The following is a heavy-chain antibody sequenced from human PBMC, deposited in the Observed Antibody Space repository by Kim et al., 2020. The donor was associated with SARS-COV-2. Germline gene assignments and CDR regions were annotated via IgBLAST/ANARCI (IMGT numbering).Heavy chain of an antibody. V-gene: IGHV3-21*01. J-gene: IGHJ5*02. Sequence: ADSVKGRFTISRDNAKNSPYLQMNSLRAEDTAVYYCARDPCSGGSCYLSPWGQGTLVTVSS. CDR3: ARDPCSGGSCYLSP. D-gene: IGHD2-15*01.